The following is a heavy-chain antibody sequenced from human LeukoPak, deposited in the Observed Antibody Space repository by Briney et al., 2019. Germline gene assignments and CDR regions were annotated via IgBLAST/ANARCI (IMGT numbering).Heavy chain of an antibody. CDR2: TYNSGSA. Sequence: SETLSLTCSVSGVSINGYYWNWIRQPPGKGLEWIGNTYNSGSANYNPSLESGVTISLDTPKNQFSLKMRSVTAADTAVNSCAKDWELGSSGQGTLVTVSS. CDR1: GVSINGYY. D-gene: IGHD1-26*01. V-gene: IGHV4-59*01. J-gene: IGHJ5*02. CDR3: AKDWELGS.